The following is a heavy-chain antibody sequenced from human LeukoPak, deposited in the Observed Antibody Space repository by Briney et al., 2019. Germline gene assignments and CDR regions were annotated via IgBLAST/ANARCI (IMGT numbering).Heavy chain of an antibody. D-gene: IGHD3-10*01. CDR2: IIPIFGTA. V-gene: IGHV1-69*13. CDR1: GGTFSSYA. CDR3: ARAMTRTYYYGSGSYYNIDY. J-gene: IGHJ4*02. Sequence: ASVKVSCKASGGTFSSYAISWVRQAPGQGLEWMGGIIPIFGTANYAQKFQGRVTITADESTSTAYMELSSLRSEDTAVYYCARAMTRTYYYGSGSYYNIDYWGQGTLVTVSS.